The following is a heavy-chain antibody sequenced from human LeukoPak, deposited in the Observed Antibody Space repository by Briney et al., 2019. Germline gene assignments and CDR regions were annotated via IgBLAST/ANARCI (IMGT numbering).Heavy chain of an antibody. CDR2: ISGSGGST. V-gene: IGHV3-23*01. CDR3: AKDGATYYDILTGYLPFDY. CDR1: GFTFSSYA. J-gene: IGHJ4*02. Sequence: PGGSLRLSCAASGFTFSSYAMSWVRQAPGKGLEWVSAISGSGGSTYYADSVKGRFTISRDNSKNTLYLQMNSLRAEDTAVYYCAKDGATYYDILTGYLPFDYWGQGTLVTVSS. D-gene: IGHD3-9*01.